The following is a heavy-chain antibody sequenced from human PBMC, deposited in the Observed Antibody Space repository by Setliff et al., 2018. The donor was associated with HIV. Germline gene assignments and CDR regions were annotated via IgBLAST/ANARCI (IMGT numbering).Heavy chain of an antibody. J-gene: IGHJ4*02. Sequence: SETLSLTCTVSGGSISSGSYFWTWIRQPAGKGLEWIGRVSSRGDTNYNPSLKSRVTMSVDTSKNQFSLKLTSVTASDTAVYYCARAAAGNTGPFDLWGQGSPVTVSS. V-gene: IGHV4-61*02. CDR3: ARAAAGNTGPFDL. CDR2: VSSRGDT. D-gene: IGHD4-17*01. CDR1: GGSISSGSYF.